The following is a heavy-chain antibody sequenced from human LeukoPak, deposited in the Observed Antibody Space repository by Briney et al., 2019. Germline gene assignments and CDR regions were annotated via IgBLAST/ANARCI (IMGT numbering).Heavy chain of an antibody. CDR1: GYTFTCYY. CDR2: INPNSGGT. V-gene: IGHV1-2*02. CDR3: AKAYGGSNLFGY. D-gene: IGHD1-26*01. J-gene: IGHJ4*02. Sequence: ASVKVSCKASGYTFTCYYMHWVRQAPGQGREWMGWINPNSGGTNDAQKFQGRVTMTRDTSISTAYVELSRLRSDDTAVYYCAKAYGGSNLFGYWGQGTLVTVSS.